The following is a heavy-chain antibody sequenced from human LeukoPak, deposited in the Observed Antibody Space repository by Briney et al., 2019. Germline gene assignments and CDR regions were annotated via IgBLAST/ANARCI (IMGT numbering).Heavy chain of an antibody. CDR2: FSGSGGST. Sequence: GGSLRLSCAASGFTFRSYAMSWVRQAAGHGLEWFSAFSGSGGSTYYADSVKGRFTISRDNSKNTLYLQMIRLRAEDTAGYYCAKGLERIGYSIWYGGNWFDPWGQGTLVTVSS. D-gene: IGHD6-13*01. CDR3: AKGLERIGYSIWYGGNWFDP. J-gene: IGHJ5*02. CDR1: GFTFRSYA. V-gene: IGHV3-23*01.